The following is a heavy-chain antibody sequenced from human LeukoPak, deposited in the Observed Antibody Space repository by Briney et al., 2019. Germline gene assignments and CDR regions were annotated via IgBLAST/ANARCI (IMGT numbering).Heavy chain of an antibody. Sequence: ASVKVSCQASGYTFTTYGITWVRQAPGQALEWMGWISPYNGNANYAHQLQNRVTMTTHTSTSKAYMELRSLRSDDTAVYYCARVYGDNSYGMFDFWGQGTLVTVSS. D-gene: IGHD4-23*01. V-gene: IGHV1-18*01. CDR1: GYTFTTYG. CDR3: ARVYGDNSYGMFDF. CDR2: ISPYNGNA. J-gene: IGHJ4*02.